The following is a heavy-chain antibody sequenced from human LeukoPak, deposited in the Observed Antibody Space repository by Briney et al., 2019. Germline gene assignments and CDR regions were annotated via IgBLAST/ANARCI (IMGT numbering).Heavy chain of an antibody. D-gene: IGHD5-18*01. CDR3: ARDVDTAMV. CDR2: INHSGST. V-gene: IGHV4-34*01. CDR1: GGSISSYY. Sequence: SETLSLTCTVSGGSISSYYWSWLRQPPGKGLEWIGEINHSGSTNYNPSLKSRVTISVDTSKNQFSLKLSSVTAADTAVYYCARDVDTAMVWGQGTLVTVSS. J-gene: IGHJ4*02.